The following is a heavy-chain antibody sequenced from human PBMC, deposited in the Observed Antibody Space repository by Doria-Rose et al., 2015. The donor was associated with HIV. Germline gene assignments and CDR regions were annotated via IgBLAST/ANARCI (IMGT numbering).Heavy chain of an antibody. Sequence: YWSWIRQPPGKGLEWIGEINHSGSADYNPSLKSRVTISVDTSKNEFSLKLSSVTAADTAVYYCARGGGGFDYWGQGTLVTVSS. J-gene: IGHJ4*02. V-gene: IGHV4-34*01. D-gene: IGHD3-10*01. CDR3: ARGGGGFDY. CDR2: INHSGSA. CDR1: Y.